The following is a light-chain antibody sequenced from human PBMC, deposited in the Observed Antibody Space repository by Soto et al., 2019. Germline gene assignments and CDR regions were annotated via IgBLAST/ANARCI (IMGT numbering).Light chain of an antibody. CDR2: DVN. CDR1: SSDVGGYNF. CDR3: ISHAGDNNPLD. V-gene: IGLV2-8*01. J-gene: IGLJ1*01. Sequence: QSALTQPPSASGSPGQSVTISCTGTSSDVGGYNFVSWYQQHPGKAPKLMIYDVNKRPSGVPERFPGSKSANTASLTVSGLQAEDEDVDYCISHAGDNNPLDFGSGTKVTVL.